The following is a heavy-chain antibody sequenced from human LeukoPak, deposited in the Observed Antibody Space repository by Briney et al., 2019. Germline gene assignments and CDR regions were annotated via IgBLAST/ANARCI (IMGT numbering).Heavy chain of an antibody. D-gene: IGHD3-22*01. V-gene: IGHV4-61*01. J-gene: IGHJ4*02. CDR2: IYESGTT. CDR3: ARNYYDSSAYYYFDY. Sequence: PSETLSLTCTVSGXSVSSGNYYWNWIRQPPGKGLEWIVLIYESGTTNYNPSLKSRVTISVDTSKNQFSLKLSSVTAADTAVYYCARNYYDSSAYYYFDYWGQGTLVTVSS. CDR1: GXSVSSGNYY.